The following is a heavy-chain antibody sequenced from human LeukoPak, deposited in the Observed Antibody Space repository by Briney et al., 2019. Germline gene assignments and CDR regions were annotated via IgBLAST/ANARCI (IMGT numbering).Heavy chain of an antibody. Sequence: GGSLRLSCAASGFTFSSYAMHWVRQAPGKGLEWVAVISYDGSNKYYADSVKGRFTISRDNSKNTLYLQTNSLRAEDTAVYYCARTQQLTTFFDYWGQGTLVTVSS. D-gene: IGHD6-13*01. CDR2: ISYDGSNK. V-gene: IGHV3-30*04. CDR3: ARTQQLTTFFDY. CDR1: GFTFSSYA. J-gene: IGHJ4*02.